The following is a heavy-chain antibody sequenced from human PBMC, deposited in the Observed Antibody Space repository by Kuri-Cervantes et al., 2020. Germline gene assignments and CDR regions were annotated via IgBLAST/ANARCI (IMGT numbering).Heavy chain of an antibody. J-gene: IGHJ4*02. D-gene: IGHD3-10*01. CDR2: ISSSSSYI. V-gene: IGHV3-21*01. Sequence: GESLKISCAASGFTVTNNYMSWVRQAPGKGLEWVSSISSSSSYIYYADSVKGRFTISRDNAKNSLYLQMNSLRAEDTAVYYCARDSIWFGEPFDYWGQGTLVTVSS. CDR1: GFTVTNNY. CDR3: ARDSIWFGEPFDY.